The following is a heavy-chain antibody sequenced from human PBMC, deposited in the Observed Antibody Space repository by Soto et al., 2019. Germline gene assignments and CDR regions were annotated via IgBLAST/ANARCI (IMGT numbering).Heavy chain of an antibody. J-gene: IGHJ4*02. D-gene: IGHD3-22*01. V-gene: IGHV3-33*01. CDR1: GFTFSSYG. Sequence: QVQLVESGGGVVQPGRSLRLSCAASGFTFSSYGMHWVRQAPGKGLEWVAVIWYDGSNKYYADSVKGRFTISRDNSKNTLYLQMNSLRAEDTAVYYCARDVIPIHYYDSSGYLGLDYWGQGTLVTVSS. CDR2: IWYDGSNK. CDR3: ARDVIPIHYYDSSGYLGLDY.